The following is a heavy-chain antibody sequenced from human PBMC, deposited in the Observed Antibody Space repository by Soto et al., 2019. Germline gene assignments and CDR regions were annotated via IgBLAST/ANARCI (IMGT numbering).Heavy chain of an antibody. J-gene: IGHJ4*02. Sequence: PGGSLKLSCAASGFTFDNYEMNWVRQAPGKGLEWVSYISSSGSMMYYADSVKGRFTISRDNAKNSLYLQMNSLRAEDTAVYYCAKEATNINNFDYWGQGTLVTVSS. CDR2: ISSSGSMM. V-gene: IGHV3-48*03. CDR3: AKEATNINNFDY. CDR1: GFTFDNYE. D-gene: IGHD1-26*01.